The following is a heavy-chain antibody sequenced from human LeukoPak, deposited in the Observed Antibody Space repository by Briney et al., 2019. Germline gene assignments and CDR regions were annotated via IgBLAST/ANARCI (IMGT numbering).Heavy chain of an antibody. D-gene: IGHD3-10*01. CDR2: IYTGGTT. CDR1: GFSVTSNH. V-gene: IGHV3-66*01. Sequence: GGSLRLSCAASGFSVTSNHMNWVRQAPGKGLEWVSIIYTGGTTHYADSLKDRFTISRDDSINTLYLQMNSLRAEDTAVYYCARDAFGARGIGGGLDIWGQGTMVIVSS. CDR3: ARDAFGARGIGGGLDI. J-gene: IGHJ3*02.